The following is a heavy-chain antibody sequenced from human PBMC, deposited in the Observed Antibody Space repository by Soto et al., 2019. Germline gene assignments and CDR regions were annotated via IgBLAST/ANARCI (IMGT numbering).Heavy chain of an antibody. CDR3: ARVVVVPAAIGDAFDI. CDR1: GGSISSSNW. J-gene: IGHJ3*02. Sequence: QVQLQESGPGLVKPSGTLSLTCAVSGGSISSSNWWSWVRQPPGKGLEWIGEIYHSGSTNYNPSLKSRVTRSVYKSKNQVSLQLSSVTAADTAVYYCARVVVVPAAIGDAFDIWGQGTMFTVSS. D-gene: IGHD2-2*01. CDR2: IYHSGST. V-gene: IGHV4-4*02.